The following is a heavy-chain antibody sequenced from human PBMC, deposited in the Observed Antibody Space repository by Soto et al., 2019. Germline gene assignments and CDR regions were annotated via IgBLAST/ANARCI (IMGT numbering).Heavy chain of an antibody. J-gene: IGHJ5*02. CDR2: ISAYNGNT. D-gene: IGHD3-10*01. CDR1: GYTFTSYG. CDR3: ARDLGCGSGTYYPDL. V-gene: IGHV1-18*04. Sequence: ASVKVSCKASGYTFTSYGFSWVRQAPGQGLEWMGWISAYNGNTNYAQNLQGRVTMTTDTSTSTAYMELRSLRSDDTAVYYCARDLGCGSGTYYPDLCGQGTLLTFFS.